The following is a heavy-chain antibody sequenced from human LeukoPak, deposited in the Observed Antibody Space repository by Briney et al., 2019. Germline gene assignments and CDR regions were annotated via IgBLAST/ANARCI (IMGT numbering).Heavy chain of an antibody. CDR1: GFTLSNYA. CDR3: AKGGIYYYDISGYFFDY. D-gene: IGHD3-22*01. Sequence: GGSLRLSCGASGFTLSNYAMSWARQAPGKGLEWVSGISGSGGSTYYRESVKGRFTISRDISKNTLYLQMNSLRAEDTAVYYCAKGGIYYYDISGYFFDYWGQGTLVTVSS. V-gene: IGHV3-23*01. CDR2: ISGSGGST. J-gene: IGHJ4*02.